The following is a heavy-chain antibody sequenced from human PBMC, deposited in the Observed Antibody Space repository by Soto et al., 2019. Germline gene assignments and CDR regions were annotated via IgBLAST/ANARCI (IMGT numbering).Heavy chain of an antibody. Sequence: QVQLVQSGAEVKKPGASVTVSCKASGFAFSDYFIHWVRQAPGLGPEWMGIINPDGGTTGYAQKFQGRLTMTSDTSTSTVYMEMRSLRSEDTAVYYCATLIGVEGLRDYWGQGTLVTVSS. V-gene: IGHV1-46*01. J-gene: IGHJ4*02. CDR1: GFAFSDYF. D-gene: IGHD3-3*01. CDR3: ATLIGVEGLRDY. CDR2: INPDGGTT.